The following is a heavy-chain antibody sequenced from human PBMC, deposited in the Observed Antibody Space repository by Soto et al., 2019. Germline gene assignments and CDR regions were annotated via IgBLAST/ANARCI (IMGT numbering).Heavy chain of an antibody. D-gene: IGHD2-2*01. J-gene: IGHJ4*02. CDR3: ARDHCSSTSCNALSEQSGDY. CDR2: ISAYNGNT. Sequence: GASVKVSCKASGYTFTSYGISWVRQAPGQGLEWMGWISAYNGNTNYAQKLQGRVTMTTDTSTSTAYMELRSLRSDDTAVYYCARDHCSSTSCNALSEQSGDYWGQGTLVTVSS. CDR1: GYTFTSYG. V-gene: IGHV1-18*04.